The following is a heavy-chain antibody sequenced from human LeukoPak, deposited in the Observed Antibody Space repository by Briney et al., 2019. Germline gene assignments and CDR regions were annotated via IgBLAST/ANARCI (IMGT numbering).Heavy chain of an antibody. CDR2: IKSKTDGGTT. D-gene: IGHD1/OR15-1a*01. J-gene: IGHJ4*02. Sequence: GGSLRLSCAASGFTFSNAWMSWVRQAPGKGLEWVGRIKSKTDGGTTDYAAPVKGRFTISRDDSENTLYLQMNSLKTEDTAVYYCTTEGGWLEQAWDFDYWGQGTLVTVSS. CDR3: TTEGGWLEQAWDFDY. CDR1: GFTFSNAW. V-gene: IGHV3-15*01.